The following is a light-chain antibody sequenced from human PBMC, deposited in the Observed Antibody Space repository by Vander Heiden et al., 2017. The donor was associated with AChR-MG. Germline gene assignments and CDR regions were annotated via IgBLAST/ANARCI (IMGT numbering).Light chain of an antibody. V-gene: IGKV1-39*01. Sequence: DIQMTQSPSSLSASVGDRVTITCRASQTIRGYLNWYQQKPGKAPKLVIYAASTWQSGVPSRFRGSGSETDFTLTISSLQPEDFATYYCQQSYSTPRKLGQGTKVEVK. CDR1: QTIRGY. CDR2: AAS. CDR3: QQSYSTPRK. J-gene: IGKJ1*01.